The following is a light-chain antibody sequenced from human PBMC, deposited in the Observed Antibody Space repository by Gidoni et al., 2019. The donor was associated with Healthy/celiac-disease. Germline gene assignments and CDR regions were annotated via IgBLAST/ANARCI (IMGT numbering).Light chain of an antibody. J-gene: IGLJ2*01. CDR2: EVS. V-gene: IGLV2-23*02. Sequence: QSALTQPAYVSGSPGQSITLSCTGTISDVGSYNLVSWYQQHPGKAPKLMIYEVSQRPSGVSNRFSGSKSGNTASLTISGLQAEDEADYYCCSYAGSSTYVVFGGGTKLTVL. CDR1: ISDVGSYNL. CDR3: CSYAGSSTYVV.